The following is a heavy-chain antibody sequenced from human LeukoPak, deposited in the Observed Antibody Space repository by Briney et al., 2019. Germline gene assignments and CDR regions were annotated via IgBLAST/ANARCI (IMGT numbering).Heavy chain of an antibody. Sequence: GRSLRLSCAASGFTFSSYGMHWVRQAPGKGLEWVAVISYDGSDKYYADSVKGRFTISRDYSRSNLYLQMNSLRAEDTAVYYCAKLSTSPYYFDYWGQGTLVTVSS. D-gene: IGHD2-2*01. CDR2: ISYDGSDK. CDR3: AKLSTSPYYFDY. CDR1: GFTFSSYG. V-gene: IGHV3-30*18. J-gene: IGHJ4*02.